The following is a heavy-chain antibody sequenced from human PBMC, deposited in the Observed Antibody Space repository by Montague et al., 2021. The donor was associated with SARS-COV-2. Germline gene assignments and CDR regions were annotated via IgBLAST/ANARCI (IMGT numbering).Heavy chain of an antibody. CDR2: IYYSGNT. V-gene: IGHV4-39*01. CDR3: ARHRWSLTYLDY. Sequence: SETLSLTCTVSGGSISSSNYYWGWIRQPQGKGLDWIGSIYYSGNTYYNPSLKSRVTMSVDTSKNQFSLKLSSVTAADTAVYYCARHRWSLTYLDYWGKGTPVTVSS. D-gene: IGHD1-20*01. J-gene: IGHJ4*02. CDR1: GGSISSSNYY.